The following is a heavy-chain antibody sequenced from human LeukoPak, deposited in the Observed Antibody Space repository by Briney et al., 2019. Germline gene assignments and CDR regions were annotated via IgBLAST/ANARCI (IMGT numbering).Heavy chain of an antibody. V-gene: IGHV5-51*01. J-gene: IGHJ4*02. CDR1: GFSFTSYW. D-gene: IGHD3-22*01. CDR2: IYPGDSDT. CDR3: AASYYYDSSGDYYFDY. Sequence: GESLQISCQGSGFSFTSYWIGWVRPMPGKGLEWMGIIYPGDSDTRYSPSFQGQVTISADKSISTAYLQWSSLKASDTAMYYCAASYYYDSSGDYYFDYWGQGTLVTVSS.